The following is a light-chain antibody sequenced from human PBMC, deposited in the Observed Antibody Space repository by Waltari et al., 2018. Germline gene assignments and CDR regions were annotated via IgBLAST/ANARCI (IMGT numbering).Light chain of an antibody. CDR2: SAS. Sequence: VILTQSPATLSFSPGERVTLSCRASQSISRYLAWYQQKPGQAPRLLIHSASTRVTGIPDRCRGSGAGTELTLTISSLEPEDVGVYRCYQHSSGYTFGTGTKMD. J-gene: IGKJ3*01. CDR3: YQHSSGYT. CDR1: QSISRY. V-gene: IGKV3D-11*02.